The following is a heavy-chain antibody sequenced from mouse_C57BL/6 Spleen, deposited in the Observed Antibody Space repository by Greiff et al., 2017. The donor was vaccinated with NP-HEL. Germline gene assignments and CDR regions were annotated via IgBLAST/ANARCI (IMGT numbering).Heavy chain of an antibody. D-gene: IGHD1-1*01. CDR3: ARDSHYYGSSYPWYFDV. CDR1: GYTFTSYW. Sequence: QVQLQQPGAELVMPGASVKLSCKASGYTFTSYWMHWVKQRPGQGLEWIGEIDPSDSYTNYNQQFKGKSTLTVDKSSSTAYMQLSSLTSEDSAVYYCARDSHYYGSSYPWYFDVWGTGTTVTVSS. CDR2: IDPSDSYT. J-gene: IGHJ1*03. V-gene: IGHV1-69*01.